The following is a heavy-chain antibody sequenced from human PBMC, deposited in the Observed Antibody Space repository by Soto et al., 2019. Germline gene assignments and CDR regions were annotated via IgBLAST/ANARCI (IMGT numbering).Heavy chain of an antibody. V-gene: IGHV3-7*01. CDR3: ARDGQLVINYFVY. Sequence: QPGGSLRLSCAASGFTFSSYWMSWVRQAPGKGLEWVANIKQDGSEKYYVDSVKGRFTISRDNAKNSLYLQMNSLRAEDTAVYYCARDGQLVINYFVYWGQGTLVTVSS. D-gene: IGHD6-13*01. CDR2: IKQDGSEK. J-gene: IGHJ4*02. CDR1: GFTFSSYW.